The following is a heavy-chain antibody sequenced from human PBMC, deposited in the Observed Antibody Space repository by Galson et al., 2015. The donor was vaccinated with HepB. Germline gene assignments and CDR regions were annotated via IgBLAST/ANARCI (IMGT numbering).Heavy chain of an antibody. CDR2: INPSGGST. D-gene: IGHD2-2*02. CDR1: GYTLTSYY. CDR3: ARGPRPHCSSTSCYNDYGMDV. Sequence: SVKVSCKASGYTLTSYYMHWVRQAPGQGLEWMGIINPSGGSTSYAQKFQGRVTLTRDTSTSTVYMELSSLRSEDTAVYYCARGPRPHCSSTSCYNDYGMDVWGQGTTVTVSS. V-gene: IGHV1-46*01. J-gene: IGHJ6*02.